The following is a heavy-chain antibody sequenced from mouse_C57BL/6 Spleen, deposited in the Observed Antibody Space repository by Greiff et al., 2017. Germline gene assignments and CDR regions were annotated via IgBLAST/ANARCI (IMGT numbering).Heavy chain of an antibody. D-gene: IGHD4-1*01. J-gene: IGHJ2*01. Sequence: EVQLVESVAELVRPGASVKLSCTASGFNIKNTYMHWVKQRPEQGLEWIGRIDPANGNTKYAPKFQGKATITADTSSNTAYLQLSSLTSEDTAIYCGARERGSNWDGFDYWGQGTTLTVSS. CDR1: GFNIKNTY. CDR3: ARERGSNWDGFDY. V-gene: IGHV14-3*01. CDR2: IDPANGNT.